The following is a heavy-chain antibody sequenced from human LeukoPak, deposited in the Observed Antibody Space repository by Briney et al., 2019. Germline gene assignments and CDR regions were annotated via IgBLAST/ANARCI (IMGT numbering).Heavy chain of an antibody. CDR3: ASLGYCSSTSCRNNWFDP. Sequence: SETLSLTCAVYGGSFSGYYWSWIRQPPGKGLEWIGETNHSGSTNYNPSLKSRVTISVDTSKNQFSLKLSSVTAADTAVYYCASLGYCSSTSCRNNWFDPWGQGTLVTVSS. D-gene: IGHD2-2*01. CDR1: GGSFSGYY. CDR2: TNHSGST. J-gene: IGHJ5*02. V-gene: IGHV4-34*01.